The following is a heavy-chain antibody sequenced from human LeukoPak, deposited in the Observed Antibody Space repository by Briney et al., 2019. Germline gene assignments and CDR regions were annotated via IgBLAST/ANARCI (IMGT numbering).Heavy chain of an antibody. D-gene: IGHD3-3*01. CDR3: AKDPITIFGVAHDY. V-gene: IGHV3-23*01. CDR1: GFTFSSYA. CDR2: ISGSGGST. J-gene: IGHJ4*02. Sequence: GSPRLSCAASGFTFSSYAMSWVRQAPGRGLEWVSAISGSGGSTYYADSVKGRFTISRDNSKNTLYLQMNSLRAEDTAVYYCAKDPITIFGVAHDYWGQGTLVTVSS.